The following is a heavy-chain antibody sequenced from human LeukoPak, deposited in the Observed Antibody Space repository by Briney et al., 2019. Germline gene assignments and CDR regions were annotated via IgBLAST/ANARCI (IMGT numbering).Heavy chain of an antibody. CDR1: GFTVSSNY. CDR2: IFSGGNT. D-gene: IGHD1-1*01. CDR3: ARDVPNWNDGYYYFYYGMDV. Sequence: GGSLRLSCAASGFTVSSNYMSWVRQAPGKGLEWVSVIFSGGNTYYADSVKGRLTISRDNSKNTLYLQMNTLRAEDTAVYYCARDVPNWNDGYYYFYYGMDVWGQGTTVTVSS. J-gene: IGHJ6*02. V-gene: IGHV3-66*01.